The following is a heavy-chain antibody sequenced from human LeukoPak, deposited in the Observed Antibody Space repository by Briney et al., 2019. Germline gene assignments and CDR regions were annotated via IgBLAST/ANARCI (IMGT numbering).Heavy chain of an antibody. V-gene: IGHV3-53*01. CDR3: ARGTGIAAASDY. J-gene: IGHJ4*02. D-gene: IGHD6-13*01. CDR2: IYSGGST. Sequence: PGGSLRLSCAASGSTVSSNYRSWVRQAPGKGLEWVSVIYSGGSTYYADSVKGRFTISRDNSKNTLYLQMNSLRAEDTAVYYCARGTGIAAASDYWGQGTLVTVSS. CDR1: GSTVSSNY.